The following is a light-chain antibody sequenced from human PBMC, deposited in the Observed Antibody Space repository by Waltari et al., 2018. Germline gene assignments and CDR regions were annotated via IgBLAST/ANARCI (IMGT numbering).Light chain of an antibody. V-gene: IGLV3-21*04. CDR1: NIGSNS. Sequence: SYVVTQSPSVSVAPGETARITCGGDNIGSNSVHWSQQRPGQAPVLVISYDSDRPSGIPERFSGSNSGNTATLTISWVEAEDEADYYCLVWHSTIDHQGVFGGGTKLTVL. CDR2: YDS. J-gene: IGLJ2*01. CDR3: LVWHSTIDHQGV.